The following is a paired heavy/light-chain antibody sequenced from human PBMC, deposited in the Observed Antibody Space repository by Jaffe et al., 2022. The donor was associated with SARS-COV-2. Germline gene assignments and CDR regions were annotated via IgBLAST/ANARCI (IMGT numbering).Heavy chain of an antibody. CDR3: AREYVDTLTYQFGMDV. J-gene: IGHJ6*02. Sequence: QVQLVQSGAEVTEPGASVKLSCKASGYTFNTYYMHWVRQAPGQGLEWMGIINPGGDSTTYAQRFQGRLTMTRDTSTSTVYMELSGLRSEDTAVYYCAREYVDTLTYQFGMDVWGQGTTVTVSS. D-gene: IGHD3-16*01. V-gene: IGHV1-46*02. CDR2: INPGGDST. CDR1: GYTFNTYY.
Light chain of an antibody. CDR3: LAWDSNTGV. CDR1: NLGNKY. CDR2: QDT. Sequence: SYELAQPPSVSVSPGQTVSITCSGNNLGNKYAYWYQQKPGQSPVLLIYQDTKRPSGIPERFSGSNSGNTATLTISGTQAMDEADYYCLAWDSNTGVFGTGTKVTVL. V-gene: IGLV3-1*01. J-gene: IGLJ1*01.